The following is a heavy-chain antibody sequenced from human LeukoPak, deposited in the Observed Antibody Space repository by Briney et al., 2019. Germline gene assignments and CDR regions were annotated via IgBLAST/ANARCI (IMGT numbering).Heavy chain of an antibody. CDR1: GFMFNDFY. Sequence: GGSLRLSCAASGFMFNDFYMSWIRQAPGKGLEWVANIKQDGSEKYYVDSVKGRFTISRDNAKNSLYLQMNSLRAEDTAVYYCARDQGSWNYGDYWGQGTLVTVSS. D-gene: IGHD1-7*01. CDR2: IKQDGSEK. J-gene: IGHJ4*02. CDR3: ARDQGSWNYGDY. V-gene: IGHV3-7*01.